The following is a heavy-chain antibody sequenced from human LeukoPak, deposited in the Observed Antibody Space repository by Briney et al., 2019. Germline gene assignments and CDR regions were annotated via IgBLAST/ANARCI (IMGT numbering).Heavy chain of an antibody. V-gene: IGHV1-2*02. CDR1: GYTFTGYY. CDR2: INPNSGGT. Sequence: ASVKVSCKASGYTFTGYYMHWVRQAPGQGLEWMGWINPNSGGTNYAQKFQGRVTTTRDTSISTAYMELSRLRSDDTAVYYCARDYYGSGRSFDPWGQGTLVTVSS. D-gene: IGHD3-10*01. CDR3: ARDYYGSGRSFDP. J-gene: IGHJ5*02.